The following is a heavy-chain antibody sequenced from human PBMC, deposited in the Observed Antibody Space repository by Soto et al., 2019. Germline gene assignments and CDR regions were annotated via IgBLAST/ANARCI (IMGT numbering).Heavy chain of an antibody. CDR3: AGFPVGGTSGPPVY. CDR1: GGSISSGGYY. V-gene: IGHV4-31*03. D-gene: IGHD6-19*01. CDR2: IYYRGST. Sequence: QVQLQESGPGLVKPSQTLSLTCTVSGGSISSGGYYWSWIRQHPGKGLGWIGDIYYRGSTYYNPSLKSRVTIAGDTSKNQFALKLSSVTTADTAEYYCAGFPVGGTSGPPVYWGQGTLVTVSS. J-gene: IGHJ4*02.